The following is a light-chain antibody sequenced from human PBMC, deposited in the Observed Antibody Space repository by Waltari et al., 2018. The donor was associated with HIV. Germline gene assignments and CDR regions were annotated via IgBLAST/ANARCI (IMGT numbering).Light chain of an antibody. CDR3: CSYTGSSTRRPYV. J-gene: IGLJ1*01. Sequence: QSALTPPASVSGSPGQSIPISCTGTSRVVGSYNLVSLYQQHPGKAPKVMIYEGSKRPSGVSNRFSGSKSGNTASLTISGLQAEDEADYYCCSYTGSSTRRPYVFGTGTKVTVL. CDR1: SRVVGSYNL. CDR2: EGS. V-gene: IGLV2-23*01.